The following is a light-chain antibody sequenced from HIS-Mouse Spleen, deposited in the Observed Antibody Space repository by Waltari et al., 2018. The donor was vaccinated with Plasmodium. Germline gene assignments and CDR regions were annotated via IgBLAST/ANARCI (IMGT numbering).Light chain of an antibody. CDR1: SSHIRNNS. V-gene: IGLV1-51*01. Sequence: QSVLTQPPSVSAAPGQKVTIPCPGCSSHIRNNSEHCSQHHPGTAPKLHIYDNNKRPSGIPDRFSGSKSGTSATLGITGLQTGDEADYYCGTWDSSLSAGVVFGGGTKLTVL. CDR3: GTWDSSLSAGVV. CDR2: DNN. J-gene: IGLJ2*01.